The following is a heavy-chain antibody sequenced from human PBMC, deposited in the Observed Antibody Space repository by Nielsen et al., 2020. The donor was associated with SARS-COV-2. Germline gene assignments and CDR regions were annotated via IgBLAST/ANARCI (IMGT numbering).Heavy chain of an antibody. Sequence: GESLKISCAASGFTFSSYAMHWVRQAPGKGLEWVAVISYDGSNKYYADSVKGRFTISRDNSKNTLYLQMNSLRAEDTAAYYCARDYSSSWYHYYYYGMDVWGQGTTVTVSS. CDR2: ISYDGSNK. CDR3: ARDYSSSWYHYYYYGMDV. CDR1: GFTFSSYA. D-gene: IGHD6-13*01. V-gene: IGHV3-30*04. J-gene: IGHJ6*02.